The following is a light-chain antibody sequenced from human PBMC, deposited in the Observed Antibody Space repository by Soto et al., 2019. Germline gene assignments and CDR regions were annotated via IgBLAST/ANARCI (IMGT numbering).Light chain of an antibody. CDR2: GAS. Sequence: EIVLTQSPGTLSLSPGERATLSCRASQSVSSSYLAWYQQKPGQALRLLIYGASSRATGIPDTFSGSGSGTDFTLTISRLEPEDLAVYYCQQYGSSGLTFGGGTKVEIK. J-gene: IGKJ4*01. V-gene: IGKV3-20*01. CDR1: QSVSSSY. CDR3: QQYGSSGLT.